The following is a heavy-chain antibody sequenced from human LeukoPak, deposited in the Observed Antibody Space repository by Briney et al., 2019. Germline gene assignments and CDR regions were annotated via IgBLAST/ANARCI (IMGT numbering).Heavy chain of an antibody. D-gene: IGHD3-10*01. CDR2: ITFDGSQR. V-gene: IGHV3-30*04. CDR3: ARDGSGSYYDAVDY. CDR1: GFTFSNYA. J-gene: IGHJ4*02. Sequence: PGGSLRLSCSASGFTFSNYAMQWVRQAPGKGLEWLAMITFDGSQRHFGDSVRGRFTVSRDNSKNTVYLQMNSLRAEDTAVYYCARDGSGSYYDAVDYWGQGTLVTVSS.